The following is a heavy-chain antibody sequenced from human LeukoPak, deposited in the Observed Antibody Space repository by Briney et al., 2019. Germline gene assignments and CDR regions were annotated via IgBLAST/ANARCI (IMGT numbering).Heavy chain of an antibody. CDR3: AKTTAGYSSGRYPGWPIDY. J-gene: IGHJ4*02. V-gene: IGHV3-23*01. CDR1: GXTFRSYA. Sequence: GGXLRLSXAXSGXTFRSYAIYWVRQAPGKGLEWVSGISGSGGDTYFADSVKGRFTISRDNSKYTVFLQMDSLRAEDTAVYYCAKTTAGYSSGRYPGWPIDYWGQGTLVTVSS. CDR2: ISGSGGDT. D-gene: IGHD6-19*01.